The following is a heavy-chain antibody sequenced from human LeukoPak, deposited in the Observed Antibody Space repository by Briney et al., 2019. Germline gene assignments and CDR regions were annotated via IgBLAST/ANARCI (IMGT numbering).Heavy chain of an antibody. J-gene: IGHJ4*02. CDR3: ARDGIPGAPTYYFDY. D-gene: IGHD2-2*01. CDR1: GFTFSSYA. Sequence: GGSLRLSCAASGFTFSSYAMHWVRQAPGKGLEYVSAISSNGGSTYYANSVKGRFTISRDNPKNTLYLQMGSLRAEDMAVYYCARDGIPGAPTYYFDYWGQGTLVTVSS. V-gene: IGHV3-64*01. CDR2: ISSNGGST.